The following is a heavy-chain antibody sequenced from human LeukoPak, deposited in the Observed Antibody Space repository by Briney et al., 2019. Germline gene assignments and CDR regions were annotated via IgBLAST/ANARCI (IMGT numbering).Heavy chain of an antibody. V-gene: IGHV1-18*01. CDR2: ISAYNGNT. CDR1: GYTFTSYG. Sequence: ASVKVSCKASGYTFTSYGISWVRQAPGQGLEWMGWISAYNGNTNYAQKLQGRVTMTTDTSTSTAYMELRSLRSDDTAVYYCARDHPAMVNRYYYGMDAWGQGTTVTVSS. CDR3: ARDHPAMVNRYYYGMDA. D-gene: IGHD5-18*01. J-gene: IGHJ6*02.